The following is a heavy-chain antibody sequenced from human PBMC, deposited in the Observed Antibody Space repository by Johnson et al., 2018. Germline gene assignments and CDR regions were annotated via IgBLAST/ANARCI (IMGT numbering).Heavy chain of an antibody. D-gene: IGHD2-15*01. CDR1: GFTFSSYG. CDR2: ISYDGSNK. J-gene: IGHJ6*03. Sequence: VQLVESGGGVVQPGRSXRLSCAASGFTFSSYGMHWVRQAPGKGLEWVAFISYDGSNKYYADSVKGRFTIFRDNPKNTLYLQMNSLRAEETAVYYCARARDRANYMDVWGKGTTVTVSS. V-gene: IGHV3-33*05. CDR3: ARARDRANYMDV.